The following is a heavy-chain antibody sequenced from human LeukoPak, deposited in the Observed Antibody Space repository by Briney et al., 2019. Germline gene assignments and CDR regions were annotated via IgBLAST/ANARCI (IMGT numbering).Heavy chain of an antibody. CDR1: GDSVSRNNAA. V-gene: IGHV6-1*01. CDR3: TRVTDTSNWFDP. J-gene: IGHJ5*02. Sequence: SQTLSLTCAIPGDSVSRNNAAWNWIRQSPSRGLEWLGRTYYRSKWYNDYAVSVRSRITINPDTSKNQLSLQLNSVTPEDTAVYYCTRVTDTSNWFDPWGQGTLVTVSS. CDR2: TYYRSKWYN.